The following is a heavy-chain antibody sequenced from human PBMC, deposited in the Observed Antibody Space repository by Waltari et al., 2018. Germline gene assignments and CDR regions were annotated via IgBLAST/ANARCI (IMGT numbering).Heavy chain of an antibody. Sequence: EVQLVESGGGSVQPGGSLRLSCAASGFTFSDYWMSWVRQAPGKGLEWVANIKQDGSEKYYVDSVKGRFTISRDNAKNSVYLQVKSLRAEDTAVYYCARWDSGYDPSGYGMDVWGQGTTVTVSS. CDR2: IKQDGSEK. D-gene: IGHD5-12*01. CDR1: GFTFSDYW. CDR3: ARWDSGYDPSGYGMDV. J-gene: IGHJ6*02. V-gene: IGHV3-7*01.